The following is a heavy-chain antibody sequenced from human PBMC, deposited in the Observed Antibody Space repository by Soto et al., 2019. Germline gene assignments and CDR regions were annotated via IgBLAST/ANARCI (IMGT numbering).Heavy chain of an antibody. J-gene: IGHJ6*03. CDR3: ASSMDIVVVPAAIRAYYYYMDV. CDR2: IYYSGST. CDR1: GGSISSYY. V-gene: IGHV4-59*01. Sequence: SETLSLTCTVSGGSISSYYWSWIRQPPGKGLEWIGYIYYSGSTNYNPSLKSRVTISVDTSKNQFSLKLSSVTAADTAVYYCASSMDIVVVPAAIRAYYYYMDVWGKGTTVTVSS. D-gene: IGHD2-2*02.